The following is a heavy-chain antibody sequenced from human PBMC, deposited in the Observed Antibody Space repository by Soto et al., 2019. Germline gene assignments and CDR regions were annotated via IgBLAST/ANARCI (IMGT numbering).Heavy chain of an antibody. CDR2: ISYDGSNK. Sequence: LSLSCAASGFTFSSYGMHWVRQAPGKGLEWVAVISYDGSNKYYADSVKGRFTISRDNSKNTLYLQMNSLRAEDTAVYYCAKDGVAVGSFDLWGRGTRGTVSA. V-gene: IGHV3-30*18. J-gene: IGHJ2*01. D-gene: IGHD6-19*01. CDR1: GFTFSSYG. CDR3: AKDGVAVGSFDL.